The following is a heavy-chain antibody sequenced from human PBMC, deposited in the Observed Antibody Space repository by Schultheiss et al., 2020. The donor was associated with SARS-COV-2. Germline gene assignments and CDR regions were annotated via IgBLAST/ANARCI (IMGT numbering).Heavy chain of an antibody. CDR1: GFTFSSYG. V-gene: IGHV3-48*04. J-gene: IGHJ4*02. D-gene: IGHD3-22*01. Sequence: GGSLRLSCAASGFTFSSYGMHWVRQAPGKGLEWVSYISSSGSTIYYADSVKGRFTISRDNAKNSLYLQMNSLRVEDTAVYYCASGSFYYDTSGYNYWGQGTLVTVSS. CDR2: ISSSGSTI. CDR3: ASGSFYYDTSGYNY.